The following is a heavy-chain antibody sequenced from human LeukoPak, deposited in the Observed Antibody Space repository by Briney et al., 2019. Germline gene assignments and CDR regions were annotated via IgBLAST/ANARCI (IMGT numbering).Heavy chain of an antibody. Sequence: GGSLRLSCAASGFTFSSYSMNWVRQAPGKGLEWVSSISSSGSYIYYADSVKGRFTISRDNAKNSLYLQMNSLRAEDTAVYYCARANTPYDFWSGYPWWGQGTLVSVSS. CDR1: GFTFSSYS. V-gene: IGHV3-21*01. CDR2: ISSSGSYI. D-gene: IGHD3-3*01. J-gene: IGHJ4*02. CDR3: ARANTPYDFWSGYPW.